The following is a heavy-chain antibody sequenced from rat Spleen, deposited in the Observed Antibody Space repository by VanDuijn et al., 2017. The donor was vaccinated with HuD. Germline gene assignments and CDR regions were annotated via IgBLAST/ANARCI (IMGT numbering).Heavy chain of an antibody. Sequence: EVQLVESGGGLEQPGRSLKLSCAASGFTFSTYYMAWVRQAPTKGLEWVTTIIYDGSTTYYRDSVKGRFTNSRDNANSTLSLKLYSLRSEDTATYYCARRHYGYTDYFDYWGQGVMVTVSS. V-gene: IGHV5-29*01. CDR3: ARRHYGYTDYFDY. CDR1: GFTFSTYY. D-gene: IGHD1-9*01. CDR2: IIYDGSTT. J-gene: IGHJ2*01.